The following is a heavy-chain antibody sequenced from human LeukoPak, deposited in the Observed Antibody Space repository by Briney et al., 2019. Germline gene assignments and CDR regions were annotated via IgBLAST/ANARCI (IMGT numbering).Heavy chain of an antibody. V-gene: IGHV5-51*01. CDR1: GYSFTSYW. D-gene: IGHD5-18*01. CDR2: IDPSDSDT. Sequence: GESLKISCKASGYSFTSYWIGWVRQMRGKGLEWMGIIDPSDSDTRYTPSFQGQVTISADKSLTTAYLQWNSLKASDSAMYYCARQTAMGRSGDHWGQGTLVTVSS. J-gene: IGHJ4*02. CDR3: ARQTAMGRSGDH.